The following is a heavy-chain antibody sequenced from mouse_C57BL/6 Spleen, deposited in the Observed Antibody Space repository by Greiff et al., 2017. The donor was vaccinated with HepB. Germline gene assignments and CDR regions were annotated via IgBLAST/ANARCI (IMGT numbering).Heavy chain of an antibody. D-gene: IGHD2-5*01. CDR3: ARNDYSNWCAY. CDR2: IYPGSGNT. V-gene: IGHV1-66*01. CDR1: GYSFTSYY. J-gene: IGHJ3*01. Sequence: QVHVKQSGPELVKPGASVKISCKASGYSFTSYYIHWVKQSPGQGLEWIGWIYPGSGNTKYNEKFKGKATLTADTSSSTAYMQLSSLTSEDSAVYDCARNDYSNWCAYWGQGTLVTVSA.